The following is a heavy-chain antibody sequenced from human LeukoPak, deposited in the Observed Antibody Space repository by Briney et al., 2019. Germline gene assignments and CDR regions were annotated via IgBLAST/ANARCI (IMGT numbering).Heavy chain of an antibody. J-gene: IGHJ4*02. V-gene: IGHV4-39*07. CDR2: IFHGGNT. CDR3: ARRVYSSSKGLYYFDY. D-gene: IGHD6-6*01. Sequence: SETLSLTCTVSGDSITSSAFYWGWIRQAPGKGLEWIGNIFHGGNTHYNPSLKSRVTISVDTSKNQFSLKLSSVTAADTAVYYCARRVYSSSKGLYYFDYWGQGTLVTVSS. CDR1: GDSITSSAFY.